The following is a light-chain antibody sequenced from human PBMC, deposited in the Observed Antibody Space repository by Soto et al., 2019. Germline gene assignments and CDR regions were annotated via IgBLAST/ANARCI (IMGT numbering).Light chain of an antibody. Sequence: QSVLTQAPSASGTPGQRVTISCSGASSNIGNNFVSWYQQLPGTAPKLLIYNSYKRPSGVPDRFSGSKSGTSASLAIGGLQAEDEADYYCAAWDDSLNGWVFGGGTKLTVL. V-gene: IGLV1-44*01. J-gene: IGLJ3*02. CDR2: NSY. CDR1: SSNIGNNF. CDR3: AAWDDSLNGWV.